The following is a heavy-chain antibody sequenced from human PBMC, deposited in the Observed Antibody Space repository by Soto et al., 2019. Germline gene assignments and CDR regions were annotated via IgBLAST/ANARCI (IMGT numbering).Heavy chain of an antibody. CDR2: ISAYNGNT. V-gene: IGHV1-18*04. CDR1: GYTFTSYG. Sequence: ASLKVSCKSSGYTFTSYGIIWVRQAPGQGLEWMGWISAYNGNTNYAQKLQGRVTMTTDTSTSTAYMELRSLRSDDTAVYYCARQGRVVPAAMRYYYYGMDVWGQGTTVTVSS. CDR3: ARQGRVVPAAMRYYYYGMDV. D-gene: IGHD2-2*01. J-gene: IGHJ6*02.